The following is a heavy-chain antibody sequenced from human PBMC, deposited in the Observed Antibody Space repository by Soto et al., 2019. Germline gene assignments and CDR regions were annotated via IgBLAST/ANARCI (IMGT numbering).Heavy chain of an antibody. J-gene: IGHJ3*02. CDR1: GFPFSSYW. D-gene: IGHD6-13*01. V-gene: IGHV3-7*05. Sequence: GGSLRLSCASSGFPFSSYWMSWVRQAPGKGLEGVANIKQDGSEKYYVDSVKGRFTISRDNAKNSLYLQMNSLRAEDTAVYYCARWYDAFDIWGQGTMVTVSS. CDR2: IKQDGSEK. CDR3: ARWYDAFDI.